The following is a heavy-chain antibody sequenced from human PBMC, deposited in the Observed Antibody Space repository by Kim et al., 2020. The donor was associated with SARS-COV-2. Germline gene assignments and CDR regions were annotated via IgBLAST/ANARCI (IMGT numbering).Heavy chain of an antibody. CDR2: ISGSGGST. CDR1: GFTFSSYA. J-gene: IGHJ6*02. V-gene: IGHV3-23*01. D-gene: IGHD4-17*01. Sequence: GGSLRLSCAASGFTFSSYAMSWVRQAPGKGLEWVSAISGSGGSTYYADSVKGRFTISRDNSKNTLYLQMNSLRAEDTAVYYCAKGNDYGDFYRNYYGMDVWGQGTTVTVSS. CDR3: AKGNDYGDFYRNYYGMDV.